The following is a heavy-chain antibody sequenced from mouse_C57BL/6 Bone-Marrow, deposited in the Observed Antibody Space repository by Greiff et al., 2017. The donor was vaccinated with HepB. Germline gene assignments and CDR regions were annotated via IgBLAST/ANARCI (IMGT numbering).Heavy chain of an antibody. D-gene: IGHD1-1*01. V-gene: IGHV1-4*01. J-gene: IGHJ4*01. CDR2: INPSSGYT. CDR3: AKRFNYAMDY. Sequence: VKLVESGAELARPGASVKMSCKASGYTFTSYTMHWVKQRPGQGLEWIGYINPSSGYTKYNQKFKDKATLTADKSSSTAYMQLSSLTSEDSAVYYCAKRFNYAMDYWGQGTSVTVSS. CDR1: GYTFTSYT.